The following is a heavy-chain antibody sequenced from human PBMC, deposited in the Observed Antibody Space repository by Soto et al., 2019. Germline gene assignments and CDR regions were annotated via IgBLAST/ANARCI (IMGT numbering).Heavy chain of an antibody. D-gene: IGHD2-2*01. CDR2: IRSKAYGGTT. CDR1: GFTFGDES. V-gene: IGHV3-49*03. CDR3: TRLVDVLVTAYFDY. Sequence: PGGSLGLSCTASGFTFGDESMSWFRQAPGKGLEWVGFIRSKAYGGTTEYAASVKGRFTISRDDSKSIAYLQMNSLKTEDTAVYYCTRLVDVLVTAYFDYWGQGTLVTVSS. J-gene: IGHJ4*02.